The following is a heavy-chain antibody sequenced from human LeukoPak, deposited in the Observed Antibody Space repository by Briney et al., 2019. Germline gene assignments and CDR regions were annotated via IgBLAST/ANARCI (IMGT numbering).Heavy chain of an antibody. Sequence: ASVKVSCKASGYTFTSYGISWVRQAPGQGLEWMGWISAYNGNTNYAQKLQGRVTMTTDTSTSTAYMELRSLRSDDTAVYYCARAYTSSWYGFDYYYHYGMDVWGQGTTVTVSS. D-gene: IGHD6-13*01. CDR3: ARAYTSSWYGFDYYYHYGMDV. CDR2: ISAYNGNT. J-gene: IGHJ6*02. V-gene: IGHV1-18*01. CDR1: GYTFTSYG.